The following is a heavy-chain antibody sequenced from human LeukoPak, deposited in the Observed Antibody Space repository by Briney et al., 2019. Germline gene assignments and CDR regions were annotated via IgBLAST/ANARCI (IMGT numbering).Heavy chain of an antibody. CDR1: GRTISRNY. J-gene: IGHJ3*02. CDR2: IDYSGST. CDR3: ARDRRRELLHAFDI. Sequence: SETLSLTCTVSGRTISRNYCSWIRQPPGKGLEWVAYIDYSGSTNYNPSLKSRLTISMDASKNQFSLKLSSVTAADTAVYYCARDRRRELLHAFDIWGQGTMVTVSS. V-gene: IGHV4-59*01. D-gene: IGHD1-26*01.